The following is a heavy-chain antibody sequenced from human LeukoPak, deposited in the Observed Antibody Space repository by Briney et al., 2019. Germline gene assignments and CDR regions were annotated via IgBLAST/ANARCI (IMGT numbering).Heavy chain of an antibody. Sequence: KPSETLSLTCTVSGGSISSYYWSWIRQPPGKGLEWIGYIYYSGSTNYNPSLKSRVTISVDASKNQVSLKLTSVTAADTAVYYCARPWGTSPSDWGQGTLVTVSS. D-gene: IGHD3-16*01. J-gene: IGHJ4*02. CDR3: ARPWGTSPSD. CDR2: IYYSGST. CDR1: GGSISSYY. V-gene: IGHV4-59*01.